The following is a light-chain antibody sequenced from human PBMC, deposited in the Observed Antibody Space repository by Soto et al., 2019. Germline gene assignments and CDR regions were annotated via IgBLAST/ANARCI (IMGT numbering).Light chain of an antibody. J-gene: IGLJ2*01. V-gene: IGLV2-23*02. CDR1: SSDVGTYDL. CDR3: SSYAGRGVGV. Sequence: QSALTQPASVSGSPGQSITISCTGTSSDVGTYDLVSWYQQHPGEAPKLLIYEVTERPSGVSIRFSGSKSDYTASLTISGLPAEDAADYYCSSYAGRGVGVFGGGTKLTVL. CDR2: EVT.